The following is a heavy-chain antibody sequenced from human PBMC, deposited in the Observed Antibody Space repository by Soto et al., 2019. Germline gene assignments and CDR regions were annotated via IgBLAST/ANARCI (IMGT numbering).Heavy chain of an antibody. V-gene: IGHV3-23*01. J-gene: IGHJ5*02. Sequence: EVQLLESGGGLVQPGGSLRLSCAASGFSFRNYAMSWVRQAPGKGLAWVSTISSGDAFTYYADSVKGRFTISRDYSKSTLYLQMNTLGAEDTAVYDCARDRQDSSFSWGQGTLVTVSS. CDR1: GFSFRNYA. D-gene: IGHD6-19*01. CDR3: ARDRQDSSFS. CDR2: ISSGDAFT.